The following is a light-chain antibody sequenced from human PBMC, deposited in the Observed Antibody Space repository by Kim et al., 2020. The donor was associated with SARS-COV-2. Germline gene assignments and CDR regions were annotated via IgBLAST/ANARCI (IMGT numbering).Light chain of an antibody. Sequence: DIQMTQSPSSLSASVGDRVTITCRASRGISNYLAWYQQKPGKVPKLLIYATSTLQSGVPSRFSGSGSGTDFTLTISSLQPEDVATYYCQKYNSPPWTFGQGTKVDI. J-gene: IGKJ1*01. CDR3: QKYNSPPWT. CDR1: RGISNY. CDR2: ATS. V-gene: IGKV1-27*01.